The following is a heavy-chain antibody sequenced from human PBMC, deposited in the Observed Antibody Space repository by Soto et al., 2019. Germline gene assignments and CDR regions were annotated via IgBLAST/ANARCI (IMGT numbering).Heavy chain of an antibody. J-gene: IGHJ1*01. V-gene: IGHV4-34*01. CDR1: GGSFSGYY. Sequence: QVQLQQWGAGLLKPSETLSLTCAVYGGSFSGYYWSWIRQPPGKGLEWIGEINHSGSTNYNPSLKSGVTISVDTSKNQFSLKLSSVTAADTAVYYCASPGRLRRKYFQHWGQGTLVTVSS. CDR3: ASPGRLRRKYFQH. D-gene: IGHD4-17*01. CDR2: INHSGST.